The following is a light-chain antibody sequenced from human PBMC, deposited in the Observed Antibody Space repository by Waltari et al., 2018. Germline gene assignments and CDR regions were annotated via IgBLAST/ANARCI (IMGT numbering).Light chain of an antibody. CDR3: QQYNSYWT. J-gene: IGKJ1*01. Sequence: DIQMTQSPSTLSASVGDRVTITCRASQSISSWLDWYQHKPGKAPKLLIYEAYSLKSGVPSRFSGRGSGTEFTLTISSLQPDDFATYYCQQYNSYWTFGQGTKVEIK. CDR1: QSISSW. V-gene: IGKV1-5*03. CDR2: EAY.